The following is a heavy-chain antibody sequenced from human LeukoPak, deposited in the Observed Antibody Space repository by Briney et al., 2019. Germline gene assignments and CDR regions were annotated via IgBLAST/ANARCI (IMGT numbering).Heavy chain of an antibody. CDR3: AKDSFVPDYYDSSGHYYFDY. CDR2: ISGSGGST. CDR1: GFTFSSYA. Sequence: QSGGSLRLSCAASGFTFSSYAMSWVRQAPGKGLEWVSAISGSGGSTHYADSVKGRFTIPRDNSKNTLYLQMNSLRAEHTAVYCCAKDSFVPDYYDSSGHYYFDYWGQGTLVTVSS. J-gene: IGHJ4*02. V-gene: IGHV3-23*01. D-gene: IGHD3-22*01.